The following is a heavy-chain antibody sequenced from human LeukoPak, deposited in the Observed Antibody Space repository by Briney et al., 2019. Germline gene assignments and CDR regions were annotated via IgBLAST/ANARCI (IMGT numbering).Heavy chain of an antibody. V-gene: IGHV1-69*04. CDR3: ARGLQYSYGYDY. CDR2: IIPILGIA. CDR1: GGTFSSYA. J-gene: IGHJ4*02. D-gene: IGHD5-18*01. Sequence: SVKVSCKASGGTFSSYAISWVRQAPGQGLEWMGRIIPILGIANYAQKFQGRVTITADKSTSTAYMELSSLRSEDTAVYYCARGLQYSYGYDYWGQGTLVTVSS.